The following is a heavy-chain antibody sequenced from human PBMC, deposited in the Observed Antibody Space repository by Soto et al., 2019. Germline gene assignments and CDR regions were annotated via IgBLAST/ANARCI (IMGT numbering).Heavy chain of an antibody. CDR1: GGTFISSA. D-gene: IGHD3-3*01. V-gene: IGHV1-69*12. J-gene: IGHJ4*02. CDR2: IIPLFGTV. CDR3: ATGYHDFWSGNFDS. Sequence: QVQLVQSGAEVKKPGSSVTVSCKASGGTFISSAISWVRQAPGQGLEWMGGIIPLFGTVNYAQKLQGRVTITADESTGTAYMEVSSLRSEDTAIYYCATGYHDFWSGNFDSWGQGTLVTVSS.